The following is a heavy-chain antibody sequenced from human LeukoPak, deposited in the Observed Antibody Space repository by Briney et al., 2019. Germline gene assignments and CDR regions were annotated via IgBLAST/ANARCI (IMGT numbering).Heavy chain of an antibody. D-gene: IGHD5-12*01. CDR3: ARDATSGYDRDYYYYYYMDV. V-gene: IGHV1-69*13. CDR1: GGTFSSYA. Sequence: ASVKVSCKASGGTFSSYAISWVRQAPGQGLEWMGGIIPIFGTANYAQKFQGRVTITADESTSTAYMELSSLRSEDTAVCYCARDATSGYDRDYYYYYYMDVWGKGTTVTISS. CDR2: IIPIFGTA. J-gene: IGHJ6*03.